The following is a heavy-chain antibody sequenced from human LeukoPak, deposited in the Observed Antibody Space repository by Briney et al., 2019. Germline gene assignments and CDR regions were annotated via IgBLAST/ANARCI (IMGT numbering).Heavy chain of an antibody. D-gene: IGHD3-22*01. J-gene: IGHJ6*02. V-gene: IGHV1-69*13. CDR1: GGTFSSYA. Sequence: SVKVSCKASGGTFSSYAISWVRQAPGQGLEWMGGIIPIFGTANYAQKFQGRVTITADESTSTAYMELSSLRSEDTAVYYCARGAYDSSGHRALHYGMDVWGQGTTVTVSS. CDR3: ARGAYDSSGHRALHYGMDV. CDR2: IIPIFGTA.